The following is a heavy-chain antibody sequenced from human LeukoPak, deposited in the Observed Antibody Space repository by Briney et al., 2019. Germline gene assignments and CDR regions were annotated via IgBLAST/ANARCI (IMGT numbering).Heavy chain of an antibody. V-gene: IGHV1-69*13. Sequence: SVKVSCKASGGTFSSYAISWVRQAPGQGLEWMGGIIPIFGTANYAQKFQGRVTITADESTSTAYMELSSLRSEDTAVYYCARSTYYYDSSGYGTPWFDPWGQGTLVTVSS. CDR3: ARSTYYYDSSGYGTPWFDP. D-gene: IGHD3-22*01. CDR2: IIPIFGTA. J-gene: IGHJ5*02. CDR1: GGTFSSYA.